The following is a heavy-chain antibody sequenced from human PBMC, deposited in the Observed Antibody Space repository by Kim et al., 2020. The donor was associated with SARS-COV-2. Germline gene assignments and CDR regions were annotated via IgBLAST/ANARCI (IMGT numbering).Heavy chain of an antibody. D-gene: IGHD3-10*01. Sequence: GGSLRLSCAASGFTFSTYVMNWVRQAPGKGLEWVSVISYEGISKYYADSVKGRFTISRDNPENTLYLQMNSLRPEDTAVYYCAKAVVRGVNYYYYGVDVWGQGTSVAVFS. CDR2: ISYEGISK. CDR3: AKAVVRGVNYYYYGVDV. V-gene: IGHV3-30*18. J-gene: IGHJ6*01. CDR1: GFTFSTYV.